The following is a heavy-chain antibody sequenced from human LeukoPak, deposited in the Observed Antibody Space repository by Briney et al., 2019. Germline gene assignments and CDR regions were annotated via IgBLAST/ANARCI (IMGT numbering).Heavy chain of an antibody. D-gene: IGHD4-17*01. Sequence: PSETLSLTCDVSGDSISSDYWSWIRQSPEKGLEWIGFIFYSGTTTYNPSLQSRVTISVDTSKNKFYLKLTSVTAADTAVYYCARTRPQDHGTSYMDVWGKGTTDTVSS. CDR3: ARTRPQDHGTSYMDV. CDR1: GDSISSDY. CDR2: IFYSGTT. V-gene: IGHV4-59*08. J-gene: IGHJ6*03.